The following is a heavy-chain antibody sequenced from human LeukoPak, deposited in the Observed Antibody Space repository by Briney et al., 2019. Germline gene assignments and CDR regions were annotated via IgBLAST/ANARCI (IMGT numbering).Heavy chain of an antibody. Sequence: ASVAVSCKTSGNRFTDYYLHWVRQAPGQGLEWMGWINPNGGATDYAQQFRGRVTMTRDTSNSTVFMELSGLRPDDTAVYYCARDEGGSSSWYGFDDWGQGTLVSVSS. CDR3: ARDEGGSSSWYGFDD. V-gene: IGHV1-2*02. J-gene: IGHJ4*02. D-gene: IGHD6-13*01. CDR1: GNRFTDYY. CDR2: INPNGGAT.